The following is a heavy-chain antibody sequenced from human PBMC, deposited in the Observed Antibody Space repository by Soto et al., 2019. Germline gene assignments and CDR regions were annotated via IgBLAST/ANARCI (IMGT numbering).Heavy chain of an antibody. D-gene: IGHD3-10*01. CDR3: AKDVTLSFNMIRGDFDY. CDR1: GFTFSSCA. V-gene: IGHV3-23*01. Sequence: EVQVLESGGGLVRPGGSLRLSCAASGFTFSSCAMSWVRQAPGKGLEWVSVVSGSGGSTEYADSVKGRFTVSRDNSKNTLYLQMPSVRAEDTAVYYCAKDVTLSFNMIRGDFDYWGQGTVVTVSS. J-gene: IGHJ4*02. CDR2: VSGSGGST.